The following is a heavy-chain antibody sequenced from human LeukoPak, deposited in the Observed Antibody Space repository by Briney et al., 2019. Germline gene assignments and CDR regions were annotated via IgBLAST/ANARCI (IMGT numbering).Heavy chain of an antibody. V-gene: IGHV3-30*18. Sequence: GGSLRLSCAASGFTFRSYGMHWVRQAPGKGLEWVAVISYDGSNEYYADVGKGRFTISRDNSKNTLYLQMNSLRAEDTAVYYCAKRLSYYFDYWGQGTLVTVSP. CDR2: ISYDGSNE. J-gene: IGHJ4*02. CDR3: AKRLSYYFDY. D-gene: IGHD1-26*01. CDR1: GFTFRSYG.